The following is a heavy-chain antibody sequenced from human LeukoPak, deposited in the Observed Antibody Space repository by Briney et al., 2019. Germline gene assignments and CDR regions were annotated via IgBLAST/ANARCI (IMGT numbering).Heavy chain of an antibody. J-gene: IGHJ4*02. V-gene: IGHV3-21*01. CDR2: ISSSSSYI. CDR1: GFTFSSYS. D-gene: IGHD3-22*01. Sequence: GGSLRLSCAASGFTFSSYSMNWVRQAPGKGLEWVSSISSSSSYIYYADSVKGRFTISRDNAKNSLYLQMNSLRAEDTAVYYCARDPDSSGYYPSYFDYWGQGTLVIVSS. CDR3: ARDPDSSGYYPSYFDY.